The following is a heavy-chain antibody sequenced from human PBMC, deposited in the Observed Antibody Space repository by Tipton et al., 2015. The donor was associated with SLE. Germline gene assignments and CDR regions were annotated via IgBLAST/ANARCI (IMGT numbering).Heavy chain of an antibody. CDR2: IYYSGST. J-gene: IGHJ3*02. CDR3: ARPRRIVGATSDAFDI. CDR1: GGSISSHY. D-gene: IGHD1-26*01. Sequence: TLSLTCTVSGGSISSHYWSWIRQPPGKGLEWIGYIYYSGSTNYNPSLKSRVTISVDTSKNQFSLKLSSVTAADTAVYYCARPRRIVGATSDAFDIWGQGTMVTVSS. V-gene: IGHV4-59*11.